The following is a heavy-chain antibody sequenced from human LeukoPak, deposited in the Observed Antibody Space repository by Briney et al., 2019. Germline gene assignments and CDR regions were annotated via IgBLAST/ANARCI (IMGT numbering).Heavy chain of an antibody. Sequence: ASVKVSCKASGYTFTSYDINWVRQATGQGLEWMGWMNPNSGNTGYAQKSQGRVTMTRNTSISTAYMELSSLRSEDTAVYYCARVYCSSTSCYKYGMDVWGQGTTVTVSS. CDR1: GYTFTSYD. CDR2: MNPNSGNT. V-gene: IGHV1-8*01. J-gene: IGHJ6*02. D-gene: IGHD2-2*02. CDR3: ARVYCSSTSCYKYGMDV.